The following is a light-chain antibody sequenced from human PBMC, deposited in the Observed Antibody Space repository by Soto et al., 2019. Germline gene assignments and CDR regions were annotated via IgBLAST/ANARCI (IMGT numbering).Light chain of an antibody. J-gene: IGKJ5*01. CDR2: AAS. CDR1: QGISSY. V-gene: IGKV1-9*01. CDR3: HQLDSYPIT. Sequence: DIQITQSPSTLSASVDDTVTVTCRASQGISSYLARYQQKPGKAPKLLIYAASTLQSGVPSRFSGSGSGTDFTLTISSLQPEDFATYYCHQLDSYPITFGQGTRLEIK.